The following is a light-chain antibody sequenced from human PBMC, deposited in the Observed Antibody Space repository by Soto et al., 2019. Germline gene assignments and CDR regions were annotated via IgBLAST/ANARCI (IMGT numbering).Light chain of an antibody. J-gene: IGKJ1*01. CDR3: QHTYIWS. V-gene: IGKV1-39*01. CDR2: AAS. Sequence: DIQMTQSPSSLSASVGDRVTITCRASQSISSYLNWYQQKPGKAPKLLIYAASSLQSGVPSRFSGSGSGTDFTLTISSLQPEDFATYYCLQHTYIWSFGQGTKGDIK. CDR1: QSISSY.